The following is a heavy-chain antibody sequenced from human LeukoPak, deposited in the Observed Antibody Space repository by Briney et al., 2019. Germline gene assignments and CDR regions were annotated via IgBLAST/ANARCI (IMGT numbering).Heavy chain of an antibody. CDR3: ATRYCSGGSCYAFDY. Sequence: GGSLGLSCAASGFTFSNAWMSWVRQAPGKGLEWVSAISGSGGSTYYADSVKGRFTISRDNSKNTLYLQMNSLRAEDTAVYYCATRYCSGGSCYAFDYWGQGTLVTVSS. J-gene: IGHJ4*02. D-gene: IGHD2-15*01. CDR2: ISGSGGST. V-gene: IGHV3-23*01. CDR1: GFTFSNAW.